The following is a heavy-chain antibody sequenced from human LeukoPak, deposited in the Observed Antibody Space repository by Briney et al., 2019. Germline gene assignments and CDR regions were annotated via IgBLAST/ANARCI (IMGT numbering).Heavy chain of an antibody. CDR1: GYTFTSYD. J-gene: IGHJ4*02. CDR2: MNPNSGNT. V-gene: IGHV1-8*01. D-gene: IGHD3-22*01. Sequence: ASVKVSCKASGYTFTSYDINWVRQATGQGLEWMGWMNPNSGNTGYAQKFQGRVTMTRNTSISTAYMELSSLRSEDTAVYYCARAVDGGLLHDSSGLRHFDYWGQGTLVTVSS. CDR3: ARAVDGGLLHDSSGLRHFDY.